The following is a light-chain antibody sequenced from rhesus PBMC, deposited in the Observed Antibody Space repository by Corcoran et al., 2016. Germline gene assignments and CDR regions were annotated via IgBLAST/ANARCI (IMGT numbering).Light chain of an antibody. Sequence: DIQMTQSPSSLSASVGDRVTITGQASQSLSNLLNWYQQKPGKFPQLLIYIASSLQSGIPSRVSGSGAGTDYTLTTSSLQPEDFATYYCQRYDDLPRTFGQGTKVQIK. J-gene: IGKJ1*01. CDR2: IAS. CDR1: QSLSNL. V-gene: IGKV1-19*01. CDR3: QRYDDLPRT.